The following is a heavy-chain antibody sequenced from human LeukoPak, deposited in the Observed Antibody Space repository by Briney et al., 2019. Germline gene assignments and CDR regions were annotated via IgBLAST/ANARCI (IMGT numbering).Heavy chain of an antibody. CDR1: GFTFDDYA. Sequence: GGSLRPSCAASGFTFDDYAMHWVRQAPGKGLEWVSGISWNSGSIGYADSVKGRFTISRDNAKNSLYLQMNSLRAEDTALYHCAREGYCSSTSCRLFDYWGQGTLVTVSS. D-gene: IGHD2-2*01. J-gene: IGHJ4*02. V-gene: IGHV3-9*01. CDR3: AREGYCSSTSCRLFDY. CDR2: ISWNSGSI.